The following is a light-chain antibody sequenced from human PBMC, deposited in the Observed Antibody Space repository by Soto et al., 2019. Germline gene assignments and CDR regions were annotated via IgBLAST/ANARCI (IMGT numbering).Light chain of an antibody. J-gene: IGKJ2*01. CDR3: QQYSNWPYT. Sequence: EIVMTQSPATLSVSPGERATLSCRASQSVSSNLAWYQQKPGQAPRLLIYGASTRATGIPARFSCSGSGTEFTLTISSLQSEDFAVYYCQQYSNWPYTFGQGTKLEIK. V-gene: IGKV3-15*01. CDR2: GAS. CDR1: QSVSSN.